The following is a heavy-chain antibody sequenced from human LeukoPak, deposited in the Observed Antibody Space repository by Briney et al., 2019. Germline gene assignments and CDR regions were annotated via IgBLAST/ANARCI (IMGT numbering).Heavy chain of an antibody. CDR2: ISGSGGST. V-gene: IGHV3-23*01. Sequence: GRSLRLSCSPSGFTLSTYAMSSVRHPPGKWLEWVLSISGSGGSTYYAYTVTGRFTISRDNSKNTMYLQMNSLRADDTAVDYCAKEPMITFGGVIYYWGQGTLVTVSS. CDR3: AKEPMITFGGVIYY. D-gene: IGHD3-16*02. CDR1: GFTLSTYA. J-gene: IGHJ4*02.